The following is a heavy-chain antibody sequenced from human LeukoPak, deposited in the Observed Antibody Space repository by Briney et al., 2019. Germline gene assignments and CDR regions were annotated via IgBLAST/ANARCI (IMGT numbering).Heavy chain of an antibody. D-gene: IGHD5-18*01. J-gene: IGHJ4*02. V-gene: IGHV4-59*08. Sequence: SETLSLTCTVSGGSISSYYWSWIRQPPGKGLEWIGYIYYSGSTNYNPSLKSRVTISVNTSKNQFSLKLSSVTAADTAVYYCARHQARYSYGNWGQGTLVTVSS. CDR3: ARHQARYSYGN. CDR2: IYYSGST. CDR1: GGSISSYY.